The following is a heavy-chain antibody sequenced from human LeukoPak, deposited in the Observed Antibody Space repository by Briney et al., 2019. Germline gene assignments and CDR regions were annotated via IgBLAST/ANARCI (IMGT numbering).Heavy chain of an antibody. CDR2: IWSDGSNK. D-gene: IGHD3-10*01. Sequence: PGGSLRLSCSASGFAFSSYGMHWVRQAPGKGLEWVAVIWSDGSNKYYADSVKGRFTISTDDAKRSLSLQMSSLRAEDSAVYYCTADGGNSDPWGRGTLVIVSS. CDR1: GFAFSSYG. J-gene: IGHJ5*02. V-gene: IGHV3-33*03. CDR3: TADGGNSDP.